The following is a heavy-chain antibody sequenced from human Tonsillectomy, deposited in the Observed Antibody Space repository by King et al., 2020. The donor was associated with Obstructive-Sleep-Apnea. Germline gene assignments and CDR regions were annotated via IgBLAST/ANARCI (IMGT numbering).Heavy chain of an antibody. CDR1: GYSISSGYY. J-gene: IGHJ2*01. V-gene: IGHV4-38-2*02. D-gene: IGHD4-11*01. Sequence: QLQLQESGPGQVKPSETLSLTCTVSGYSISSGYYWGWIRQPPGKGLEWIGSIYHTGSTYYNPSLRSRVTISVDTSKNQISLKLSSVTAADTALYYCASDYSNYEGVGNWYFDLWGRGTRVTVSS. CDR2: IYHTGST. CDR3: ASDYSNYEGVGNWYFDL.